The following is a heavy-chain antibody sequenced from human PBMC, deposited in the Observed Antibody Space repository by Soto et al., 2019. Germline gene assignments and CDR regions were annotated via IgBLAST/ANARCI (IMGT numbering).Heavy chain of an antibody. CDR2: ISSSSSYI. J-gene: IGHJ6*02. Sequence: GSLRLSCAASGFTFSSYSMNWVRQAPGKGLEWVSSISSSSSYIYYADSVKGRFTISRDNAKNSLYLQMNSLRAEDTAVYYCARDGITIFGDVWGQGTTVTVSS. CDR1: GFTFSSYS. CDR3: ARDGITIFGDV. D-gene: IGHD3-3*01. V-gene: IGHV3-21*01.